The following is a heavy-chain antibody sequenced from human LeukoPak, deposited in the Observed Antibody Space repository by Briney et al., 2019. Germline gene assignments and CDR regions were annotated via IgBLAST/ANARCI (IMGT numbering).Heavy chain of an antibody. D-gene: IGHD6-19*01. J-gene: IGHJ3*02. CDR1: GYTFTSYD. Sequence: ASVKVSCKASGYTFTSYDINWVRQATGQGLEWMGWMNPNSGNTGYAQKFQGGVTMTRNTSISTAYMELSSLRSEDTAVYYCARGAVAVTDAFDIWGQGTMVTVSS. CDR3: ARGAVAVTDAFDI. V-gene: IGHV1-8*01. CDR2: MNPNSGNT.